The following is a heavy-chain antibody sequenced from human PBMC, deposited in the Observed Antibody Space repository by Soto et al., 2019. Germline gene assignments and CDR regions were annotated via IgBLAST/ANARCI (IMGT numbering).Heavy chain of an antibody. CDR3: ARGLYYYDSRGGLARVDH. CDR1: GGSISSGGYY. D-gene: IGHD3-22*01. Sequence: PSETLSLTCTVSGGSISSGGYYWSWIRQHPGKGLEWIGYIYYSGSTYYNPSLKSRVTISVDTSKNQFSLKLSSVTAADTAVYYCARGLYYYDSRGGLARVDHWGQGTLVTVSS. V-gene: IGHV4-31*03. J-gene: IGHJ4*02. CDR2: IYYSGST.